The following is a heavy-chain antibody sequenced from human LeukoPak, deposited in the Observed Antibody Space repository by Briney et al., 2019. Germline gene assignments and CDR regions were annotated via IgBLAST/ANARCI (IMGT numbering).Heavy chain of an antibody. CDR1: GYTFTSYY. V-gene: IGHV3-23*01. J-gene: IGHJ4*02. CDR3: AKGGKWDVTPFDY. D-gene: IGHD1-26*01. Sequence: SCKASGYTFTSYYMNWVRQAPGKGLEWVSTISGGGGSTYYADSVKGRFTISRDNSKNTLYLQVNSLRAEDTAVYYCAKGGKWDVTPFDYWGQGTLVTVSS. CDR2: ISGGGGST.